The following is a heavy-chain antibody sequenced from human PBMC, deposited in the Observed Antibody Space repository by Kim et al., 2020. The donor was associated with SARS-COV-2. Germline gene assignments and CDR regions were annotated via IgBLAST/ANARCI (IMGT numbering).Heavy chain of an antibody. Sequence: SETLSLTCAVYGGSFSGYYWSWIRQPPGKGLEWIGEINHSGSTNYNPSLKSRVTISVDTSKNQFSLKLSSVTAADTAVYYCARGRRGYYDSSGHTYWGQGTLVTVSS. CDR3: ARGRRGYYDSSGHTY. J-gene: IGHJ4*02. CDR2: INHSGST. CDR1: GGSFSGYY. V-gene: IGHV4-34*01. D-gene: IGHD3-22*01.